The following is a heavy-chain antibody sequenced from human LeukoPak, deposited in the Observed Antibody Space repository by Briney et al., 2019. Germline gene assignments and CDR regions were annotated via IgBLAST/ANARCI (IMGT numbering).Heavy chain of an antibody. Sequence: GGSLRLSCAASGFTFSGSAMHWVRQASGKGLEWVGRIRSKANSYATAYAASVKGRFTISRDDSKNTAYLQMNSLRAEDTAVYYCAGGGFGEAYYYMDVWGKGTTVTVSS. J-gene: IGHJ6*03. V-gene: IGHV3-73*01. CDR1: GFTFSGSA. D-gene: IGHD3-10*01. CDR2: IRSKANSYAT. CDR3: AGGGFGEAYYYMDV.